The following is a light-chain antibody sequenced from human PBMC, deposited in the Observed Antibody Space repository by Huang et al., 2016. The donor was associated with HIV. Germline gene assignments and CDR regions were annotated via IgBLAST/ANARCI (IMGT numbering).Light chain of an antibody. J-gene: IGKJ4*01. CDR3: HQYNNWLLS. Sequence: EIVMTQSPATLSVSPGQRVTLSCRANRSVSTNLAWYQQRHGQAPRLRNYGSSTRAPGIPARFSGSGSGTDFSLTISSLQSEDFALYYCHQYNNWLLSFGGGTRV. CDR1: RSVSTN. V-gene: IGKV3-15*01. CDR2: GSS.